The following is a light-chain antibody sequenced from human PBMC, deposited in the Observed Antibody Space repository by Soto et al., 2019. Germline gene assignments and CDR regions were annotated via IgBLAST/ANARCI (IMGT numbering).Light chain of an antibody. J-gene: IGKJ3*01. CDR3: RQRSSWPFT. CDR2: DTS. CDR1: QSVSTY. Sequence: EIVLTQSPAILSLSPGERATLSCRASQSVSTYLAWYQQKPGQAPRLLIYDTSNRASGVPARFSGSGSGTDFTLTISSLEPEDFAVYYCRQRSSWPFTFGPGATVDIK. V-gene: IGKV3-11*01.